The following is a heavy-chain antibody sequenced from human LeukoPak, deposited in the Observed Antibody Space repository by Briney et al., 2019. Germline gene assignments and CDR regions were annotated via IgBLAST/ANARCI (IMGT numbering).Heavy chain of an antibody. CDR2: ISGTDDRT. J-gene: IGHJ4*02. D-gene: IGHD1-26*01. Sequence: GGSLRLSCSASGFSFGTTDMTWVRQAPGKGPEWLSCISGTDDRTCYAAPVKSQFTISRNNSKNMLYPQMTSLRVEDTATYYCVKNSGICSFWGRGTLAAVSS. CDR3: VKNSGICSF. CDR1: GFSFGTTD. V-gene: IGHV3-23*01.